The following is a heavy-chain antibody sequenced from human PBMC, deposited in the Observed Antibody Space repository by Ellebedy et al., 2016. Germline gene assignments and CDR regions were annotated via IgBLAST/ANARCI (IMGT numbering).Heavy chain of an antibody. D-gene: IGHD3-22*01. Sequence: GESLKISCAASGFSLRSYWMHWVRQAPGKGPGWVSLISTYGSHRNYADSVKGRFTISRDNAKNTLYLQMNSLRAEDTAVYYCVSQIALGYWGQGTLVTVSS. CDR3: VSQIALGY. J-gene: IGHJ4*02. CDR1: GFSLRSYW. CDR2: ISTYGSHR. V-gene: IGHV3-74*01.